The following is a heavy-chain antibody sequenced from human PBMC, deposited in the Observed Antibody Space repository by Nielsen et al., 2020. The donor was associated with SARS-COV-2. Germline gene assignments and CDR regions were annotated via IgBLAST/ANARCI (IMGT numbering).Heavy chain of an antibody. D-gene: IGHD1-7*01. J-gene: IGHJ3*02. CDR2: IYHSGST. V-gene: IGHV4-38-2*02. CDR1: GYSISSGYY. Sequence: SETLSLTCTVSGYSISSGYYWGWIRQPPGKGLEWIGSIYHSGSTYYNPSLKSRVTISVDTSKNQFSLKLSSATAADTAVYYCAREARITGTHCDAFDIWGQGTMVTVSS. CDR3: AREARITGTHCDAFDI.